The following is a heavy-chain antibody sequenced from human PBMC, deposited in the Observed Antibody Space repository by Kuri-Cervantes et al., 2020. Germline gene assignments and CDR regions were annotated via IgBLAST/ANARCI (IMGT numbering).Heavy chain of an antibody. CDR1: GFTFTSSA. CDR2: IVVGSGNT. V-gene: IGHV1-58*02. D-gene: IGHD1-26*01. CDR3: AADGSISGSYYNWFDP. J-gene: IGHJ5*02. Sequence: SVKVSCKASGFTFTSSAMQWVRQARGQRLEWIGWIVVGSGNTNYAQKFRERVTITRDMSTSTAYMELSSLRSEDTAVYYCAADGSISGSYYNWFDPWGQGTLVTVSS.